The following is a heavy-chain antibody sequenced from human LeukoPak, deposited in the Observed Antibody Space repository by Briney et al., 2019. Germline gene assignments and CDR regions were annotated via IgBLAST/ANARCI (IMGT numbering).Heavy chain of an antibody. CDR2: ISSSSSYI. CDR1: GFTFSSYS. J-gene: IGHJ4*02. D-gene: IGHD5-12*01. V-gene: IGHV3-21*01. CDR3: ARVESGYSGYEAPDY. Sequence: GGSLRLSCAASGFTFSSYSMNWVRQAPGKGLEWVSSISSSSSYIYYADSVKGRFTISRDNAKNSLYLQTNSLRAEDTAVYYCARVESGYSGYEAPDYWGQGTLVTVSS.